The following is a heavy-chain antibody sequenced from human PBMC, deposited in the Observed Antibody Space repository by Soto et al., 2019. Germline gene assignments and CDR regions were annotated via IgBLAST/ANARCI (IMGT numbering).Heavy chain of an antibody. CDR3: AKESIAAAGPTTDPSDY. Sequence: QPGGSLRLSCAASGLTFSSYAMSWVRQAPGKGLEWVSAISGSGGSTYYADSVKGRFTISRDNSKNTLYLQMNSLRAEDTAVYYCAKESIAAAGPTTDPSDYWGQGTLVTVSS. CDR2: ISGSGGST. D-gene: IGHD6-13*01. V-gene: IGHV3-23*01. J-gene: IGHJ4*02. CDR1: GLTFSSYA.